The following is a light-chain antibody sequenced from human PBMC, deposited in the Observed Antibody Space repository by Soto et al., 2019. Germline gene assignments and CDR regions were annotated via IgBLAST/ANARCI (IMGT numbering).Light chain of an antibody. V-gene: IGKV3-15*01. Sequence: EIVMTQSPATLSVSPGERATLSCRASQSVSSNLAWYQQKPGQAPRLLIYGASTRATGIPARFSGSGSGTELTLTISSLQSEDFEVYYGQQYNNWPRTFGQGTKVDIK. CDR2: GAS. J-gene: IGKJ1*01. CDR1: QSVSSN. CDR3: QQYNNWPRT.